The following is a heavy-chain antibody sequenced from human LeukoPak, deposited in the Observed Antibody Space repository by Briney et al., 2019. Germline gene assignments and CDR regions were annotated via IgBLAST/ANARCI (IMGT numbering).Heavy chain of an antibody. CDR1: GGSISSSSYY. D-gene: IGHD6-19*01. CDR2: IYYSGST. V-gene: IGHV4-39*02. Sequence: PSETLSLTCTVSGGSISSSSYYWGWIRQPPGKGLEWIGSIYYSGSTYYNPSLKSRVTISVDTSKNQFSLQLNSVTPEDTAVYFCARDLNGWLVRDFSHAMDVWGQGTTVTVSS. J-gene: IGHJ6*02. CDR3: ARDLNGWLVRDFSHAMDV.